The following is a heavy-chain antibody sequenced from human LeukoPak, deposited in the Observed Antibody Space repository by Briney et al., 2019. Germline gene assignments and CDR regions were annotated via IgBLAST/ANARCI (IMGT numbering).Heavy chain of an antibody. CDR2: IYFSGTT. Sequence: SEALSLTCIVSGGSISSSIYYWGWIRQPPGKGLEWIGSIYFSGTTYYSPSLKSRVTISVDTSKNQFSLKLSSVTASDTAVYYCARHSQGSIAVAVDYWGQGTLVTVSS. V-gene: IGHV4-39*01. CDR1: GGSISSSIYY. J-gene: IGHJ4*02. CDR3: ARHSQGSIAVAVDY. D-gene: IGHD6-19*01.